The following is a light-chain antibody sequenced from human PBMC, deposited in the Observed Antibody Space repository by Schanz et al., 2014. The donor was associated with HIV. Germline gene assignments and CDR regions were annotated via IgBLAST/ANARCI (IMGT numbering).Light chain of an antibody. CDR1: HPVTAN. Sequence: ELVMTQSPATLSVSPGERATLSCRASHPVTANFVAWYQHKPGQAPRLLIYGASSRATGIPDRFSGSGSGTDFTLTISSLQPEDFATYYCQQSYSTPLFTFGPGTKVDIK. J-gene: IGKJ3*01. CDR2: GAS. CDR3: QQSYSTPLFT. V-gene: IGKV3D-15*01.